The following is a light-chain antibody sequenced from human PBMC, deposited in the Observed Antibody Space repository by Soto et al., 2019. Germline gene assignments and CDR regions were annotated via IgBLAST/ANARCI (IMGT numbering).Light chain of an antibody. Sequence: QSVLTQPPSVSGAPGQRVTISCTGSSSNIGAGYDVHWYQQLPGTAPKLLIYGNSNRPSGVPDRFSGSKSGTSACLAITGLQAEDEADYYCQSYASSLSGWVFGGGTMLTVL. CDR1: SSNIGAGYD. J-gene: IGLJ3*02. V-gene: IGLV1-40*01. CDR3: QSYASSLSGWV. CDR2: GNS.